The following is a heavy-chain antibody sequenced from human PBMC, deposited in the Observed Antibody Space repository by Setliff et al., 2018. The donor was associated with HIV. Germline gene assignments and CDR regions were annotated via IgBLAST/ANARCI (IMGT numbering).Heavy chain of an antibody. J-gene: IGHJ4*02. CDR1: GFTFSSYS. V-gene: IGHV3-21*04. D-gene: IGHD3-22*01. CDR2: ISSSSSYI. CDR3: ARGESFYDSSGNYFDY. Sequence: GGSLRLSCAASGFTFSSYSMNWVRQAPGKGLEWVSSISSSSSYIYYADSVKGRFTISRDNAKNSLYLQMNSLNTEDTAVYFCARGESFYDSSGNYFDYWGQGTLVTVSS.